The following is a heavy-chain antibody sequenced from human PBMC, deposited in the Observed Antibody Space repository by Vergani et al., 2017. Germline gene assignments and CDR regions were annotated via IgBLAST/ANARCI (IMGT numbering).Heavy chain of an antibody. V-gene: IGHV3-74*03. CDR2: IDEYGNRA. CDR3: VRTESSPGIAWKTRFDS. CDR1: GFSFNTYW. Sequence: EVQLVESGGGSVQSGGSLRLSCVASGFSFNTYWMHWVRQVPGKGLMWVARIDEYGNRATYGDFETGRFTISRDNAKNTVYVQMNNLRADDTGVYYCVRTESSPGIAWKTRFDSWGQGTLV. D-gene: IGHD1-1*01. J-gene: IGHJ5*01.